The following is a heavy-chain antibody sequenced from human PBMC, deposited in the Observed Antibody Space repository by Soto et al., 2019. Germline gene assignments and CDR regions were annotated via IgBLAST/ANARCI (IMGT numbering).Heavy chain of an antibody. Sequence: EVQRVESGGGLVKPGGSLRLSCAASGFTFSSYSMNWVRQAPGKGLEWVSSISSSSGYIYYADSVKGRFTISRDNAKNSLYLQMNSLRAEDTAVYYCARDREGVGAGLFWGQGTMVTVSS. CDR3: ARDREGVGAGLF. CDR2: ISSSSGYI. D-gene: IGHD1-26*01. V-gene: IGHV3-21*01. J-gene: IGHJ3*01. CDR1: GFTFSSYS.